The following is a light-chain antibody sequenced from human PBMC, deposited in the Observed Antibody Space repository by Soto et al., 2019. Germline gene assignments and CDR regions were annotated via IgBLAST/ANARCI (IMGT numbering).Light chain of an antibody. CDR2: GSS. CDR3: QQYNNGRT. CDR1: QISDRT. J-gene: IGKJ1*01. Sequence: LMTKSPATVSVSPGERATLFCRASQISDRTLAWYQQKPGQAPRLLIYGSSTRATGISARLSGSGSGTEFTLTISSLHSEDFGVYYCQQYNNGRTFGQGTKV. V-gene: IGKV3-15*01.